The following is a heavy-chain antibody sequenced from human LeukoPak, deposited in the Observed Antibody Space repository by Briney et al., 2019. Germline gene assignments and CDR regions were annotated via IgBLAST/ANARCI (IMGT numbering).Heavy chain of an antibody. CDR2: ISWHSGSI. Sequence: PGGYLRLYCAAPGCPFDHYAMQWVRQAPGPGLGGGSGISWHSGSIGQADSVKRRFTIYRDNVKKSLYLQMNRLRGEDAALYYCEKGPFGNWNVGYFDYWGQGTLVTVS. D-gene: IGHD1-20*01. V-gene: IGHV3-9*01. J-gene: IGHJ4*02. CDR3: EKGPFGNWNVGYFDY. CDR1: GCPFDHYA.